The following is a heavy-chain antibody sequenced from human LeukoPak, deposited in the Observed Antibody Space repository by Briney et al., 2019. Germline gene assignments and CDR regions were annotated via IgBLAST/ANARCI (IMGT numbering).Heavy chain of an antibody. CDR3: AIMTGPFDP. J-gene: IGHJ5*02. CDR2: INHSGST. V-gene: IGHV4-34*01. CDR1: GGSFSGYY. Sequence: SETLSLTCAVYGGSFSGYYWSWIRQPPGKGLEWIGEINHSGSTNYNPSLKSRVTISVDTSKNQFSLKLCSVTAADTAVYYCAIMTGPFDPWGQGTLVTVSS. D-gene: IGHD3-9*01.